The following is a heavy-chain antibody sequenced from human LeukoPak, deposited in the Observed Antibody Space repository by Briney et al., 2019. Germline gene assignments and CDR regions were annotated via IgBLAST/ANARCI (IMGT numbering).Heavy chain of an antibody. CDR3: ASSSGWYRYGMAV. J-gene: IGHJ6*02. CDR2: INHSGST. CDR1: GGSFSGYY. D-gene: IGHD6-19*01. Sequence: SETLSLTCAVYGGSFSGYYWSWIRQPPGKGLEWIEEINHSGSTNYNPSLKSRVTISVDTSKNQFSLKLSSVTAADTAVYYCASSSGWYRYGMAVWGQGTTVTVSS. V-gene: IGHV4-34*01.